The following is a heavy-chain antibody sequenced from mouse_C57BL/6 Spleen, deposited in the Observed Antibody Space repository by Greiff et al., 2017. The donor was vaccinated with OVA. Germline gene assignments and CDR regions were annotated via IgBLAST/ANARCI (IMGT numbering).Heavy chain of an antibody. D-gene: IGHD2-4*01. CDR3: ARIDYDGGPYYAMDY. Sequence: VKLMESGPGLVQPSQSLSITCTVSGFSLTSYGVHWVRQSPGKGLEWLGVIWSGGSTDYNAAFISRLSISKDNSKSQVFFKMNSLQADDTAIYYCARIDYDGGPYYAMDYWGQGTSVTVSS. CDR1: GFSLTSYG. V-gene: IGHV2-2*01. J-gene: IGHJ4*01. CDR2: IWSGGST.